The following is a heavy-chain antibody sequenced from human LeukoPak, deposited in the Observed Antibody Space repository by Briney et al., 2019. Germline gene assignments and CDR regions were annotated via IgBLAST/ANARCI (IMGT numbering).Heavy chain of an antibody. V-gene: IGHV3-23*01. Sequence: GGSLRLSCAASGCTFSTYAMSWVRQDPGKGLEWVSTFSGSGGSTYYADFLQGRFTISRDNSKNTLSLQMNSVRAEDTAVYYCAKSLGAYGRFDYWGQGTLVTVSS. J-gene: IGHJ4*02. D-gene: IGHD3-16*01. CDR2: FSGSGGST. CDR3: AKSLGAYGRFDY. CDR1: GCTFSTYA.